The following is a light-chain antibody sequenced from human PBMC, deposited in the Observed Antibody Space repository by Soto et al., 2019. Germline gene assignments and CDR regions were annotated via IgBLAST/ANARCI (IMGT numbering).Light chain of an antibody. Sequence: IVMTQSPDTLSLSPGERATLSCRASQTIRTSLAWYQQRPGQAPRLLIFDASRKTFGVPDRFTGSGSGTDFTLTINRLEPEDFGVYFCQQYGSSVTFGGGTKVYIK. J-gene: IGKJ4*01. V-gene: IGKV3-20*01. CDR3: QQYGSSVT. CDR1: QTIRTS. CDR2: DAS.